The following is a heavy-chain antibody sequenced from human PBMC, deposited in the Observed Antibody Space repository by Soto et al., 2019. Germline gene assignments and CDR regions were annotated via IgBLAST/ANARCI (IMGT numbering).Heavy chain of an antibody. D-gene: IGHD3-9*01. J-gene: IGHJ4*02. V-gene: IGHV1-18*01. CDR3: ARWDYYDILTGYDDY. CDR2: ISAYNGNT. CDR1: GYTFTSYG. Sequence: QVQLVQSGAAVKKPGASVKVSCKASGYTFTSYGISWVRQAPGQGLEWMGWISAYNGNTNYAQKLQGRVTMTTDTSTSTAYMELRSLRSDDKAVYYCARWDYYDILTGYDDYWGQGTLVTVSS.